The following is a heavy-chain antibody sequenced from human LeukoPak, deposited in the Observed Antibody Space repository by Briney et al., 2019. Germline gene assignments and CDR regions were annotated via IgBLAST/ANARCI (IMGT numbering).Heavy chain of an antibody. D-gene: IGHD3-3*01. CDR1: GYTFTSYA. V-gene: IGHV1-3*01. CDR3: ARSYDFWSGYSLLDC. CDR2: INAGNGNT. J-gene: IGHJ4*02. Sequence: RASVKVSCKASGYTFTSYAMHWVRQAPGQRLEWMGWINAGNGNTKYSQKFQGRVTITRDTSASTAYMELSSLRSEDTAVYYCARSYDFWSGYSLLDCWGQGTLVTVSS.